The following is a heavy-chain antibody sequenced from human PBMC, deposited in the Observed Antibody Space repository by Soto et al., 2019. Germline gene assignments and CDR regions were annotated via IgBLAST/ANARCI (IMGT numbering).Heavy chain of an antibody. CDR2: NDPSGTST. Sequence: QVQVVQSGAEVKKPGASVKVSCKASGDTFTNYWIHWVRQAPGQGLEWMGVNDPSGTSTSYAQKFQVRVTMTRDTSTSTVYMQLSSLRSEDTALYYCARSGSFPTNWFDPWGQGTLVTVSS. CDR1: GDTFTNYW. D-gene: IGHD3-10*01. V-gene: IGHV1-46*01. CDR3: ARSGSFPTNWFDP. J-gene: IGHJ5*02.